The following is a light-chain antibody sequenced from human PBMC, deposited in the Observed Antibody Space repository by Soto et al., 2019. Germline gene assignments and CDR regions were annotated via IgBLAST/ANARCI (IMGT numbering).Light chain of an antibody. CDR1: QSVSSTY. J-gene: IGKJ2*01. CDR3: QQYGSSSYT. CDR2: GAS. V-gene: IGKV3-20*01. Sequence: EIVLTQSPGTLSLSTGERATLSCRASQSVSSTYLAWYQQNPGQAPRLLIYGASSRATGIPDRFSGSGSGTDFTLTISRLEPEDFAVYFCQQYGSSSYTFGQGTKLEIK.